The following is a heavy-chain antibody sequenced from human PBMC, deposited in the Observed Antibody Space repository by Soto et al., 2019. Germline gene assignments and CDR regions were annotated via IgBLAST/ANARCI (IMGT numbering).Heavy chain of an antibody. CDR2: ISYEGSNK. CDR1: GFTFSYYA. V-gene: IGHV3-30-3*01. J-gene: IGHJ3*02. D-gene: IGHD2-15*01. Sequence: QVQLVESGGGVVQPGRSLRLSCAASGFTFSYYAMHWVRQAPGKGLEWVAVISYEGSNKYHADSVKGRFTISRDNSKNTLYLQMTSLRAEETAVYYCARDRGDVVVGDDALDIWGQGTMVTVSS. CDR3: ARDRGDVVVGDDALDI.